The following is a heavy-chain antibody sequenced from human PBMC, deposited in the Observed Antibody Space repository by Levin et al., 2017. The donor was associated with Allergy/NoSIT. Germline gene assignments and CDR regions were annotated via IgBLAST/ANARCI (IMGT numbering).Heavy chain of an antibody. J-gene: IGHJ4*02. Sequence: SETLSLTCTVSGGSISSYYWSWIRQPPGKGLEWIGYIYYSGSTNYNPSLKSRVTISVDTSKNQFSLKLSSVTAADTAVYYCARGVGDSYGLYYFDYWGQGTLVTVSS. CDR2: IYYSGST. CDR3: ARGVGDSYGLYYFDY. V-gene: IGHV4-59*08. D-gene: IGHD5-18*01. CDR1: GGSISSYY.